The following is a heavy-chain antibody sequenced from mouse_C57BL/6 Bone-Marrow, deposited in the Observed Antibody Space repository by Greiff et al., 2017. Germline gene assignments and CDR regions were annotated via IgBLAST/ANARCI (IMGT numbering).Heavy chain of an antibody. CDR3: ARARLRAMDY. CDR2: ISDGGSYT. J-gene: IGHJ4*01. D-gene: IGHD3-2*02. Sequence: VQLKESGGGLVKPGGSLKLSCAASGFTFSSYAMSWVRQTPEKRLEWVATISDGGSYTYYPDNVKGRFTISRDNAKNNLYLQMSHLKSEDTAMYYCARARLRAMDYWGQGTSVTVSS. CDR1: GFTFSSYA. V-gene: IGHV5-4*01.